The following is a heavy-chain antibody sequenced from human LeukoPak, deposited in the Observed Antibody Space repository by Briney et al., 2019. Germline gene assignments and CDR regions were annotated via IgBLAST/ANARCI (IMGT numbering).Heavy chain of an antibody. CDR3: ARGLDSYGNYYGMDV. CDR1: GGTFSSYA. V-gene: IGHV1-69*13. J-gene: IGHJ6*02. D-gene: IGHD5-18*01. Sequence: SVTVSCKASGGTFSSYAISWVRQAPGQGLEWVGGIIPIFRTGNYAQKFQGRVTITADESTSTAYMEPSSLRSEDTAVYYCARGLDSYGNYYGMDVWGQGTTVTVSS. CDR2: IIPIFRTG.